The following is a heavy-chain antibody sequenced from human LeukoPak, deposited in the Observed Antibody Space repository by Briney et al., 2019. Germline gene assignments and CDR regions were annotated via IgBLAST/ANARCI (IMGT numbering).Heavy chain of an antibody. V-gene: IGHV4-34*01. CDR1: GGSFSGYY. D-gene: IGHD3-10*01. J-gene: IGHJ4*02. Sequence: SETLSLTCAVYGGSFSGYYWTWIRQPPGKGLEWIGEINHSGSTNCNPSLKSRVTISIDMSKSQFSLKLSSVTAADTAVYYCARGPYYFGSGTDYNRFNVVYWGQGILVTVSS. CDR2: INHSGST. CDR3: ARGPYYFGSGTDYNRFNVVY.